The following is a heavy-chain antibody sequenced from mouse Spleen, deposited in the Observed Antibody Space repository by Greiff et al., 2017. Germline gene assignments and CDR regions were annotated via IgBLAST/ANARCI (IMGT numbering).Heavy chain of an antibody. Sequence: QVQLKQSGAELARPGASVKLSCKASGYTFTSYGISWVKQRTGQGLEWIGEIYPRSGNTYYNEKFKGKATLTADKSSSTAYMQLSSLTSEDSAVYYCAIGDWDGFAYWGQGTLVTVSA. D-gene: IGHD4-1*01. CDR2: IYPRSGNT. CDR1: GYTFTSYG. V-gene: IGHV1-81*01. CDR3: AIGDWDGFAY. J-gene: IGHJ3*01.